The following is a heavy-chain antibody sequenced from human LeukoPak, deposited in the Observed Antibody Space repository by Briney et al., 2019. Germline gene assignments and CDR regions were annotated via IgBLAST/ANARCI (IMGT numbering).Heavy chain of an antibody. J-gene: IGHJ5*02. CDR1: GFTFSSYG. CDR3: AKEDGGSCSS. Sequence: GRSLRLSCAASGFTFSSYGMHWVRQAPGKGLEWVAVIWYDGSNKYYADSVKGRFTISRDNSKNTLYLQMNSLRAEDTAVYYCAKEDGGSCSSWGQGTLVTVSS. CDR2: IWYDGSNK. D-gene: IGHD2-15*01. V-gene: IGHV3-33*06.